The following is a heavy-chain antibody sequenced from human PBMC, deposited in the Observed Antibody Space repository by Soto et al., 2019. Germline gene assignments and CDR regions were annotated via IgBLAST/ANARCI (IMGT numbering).Heavy chain of an antibody. CDR2: ITGSGGFT. D-gene: IGHD2-21*02. J-gene: IGHJ3*02. Sequence: GGSLRLSCAASEFTFSSYPMSWVRQAPGKGLEWVSAITGSGGFTNYADSVKGRFTISRDNSKNTLFLQMNSLRAEDTAVYYCAKARDTVTAYDAYDMWGQGAMVTVSS. V-gene: IGHV3-23*01. CDR3: AKARDTVTAYDAYDM. CDR1: EFTFSSYP.